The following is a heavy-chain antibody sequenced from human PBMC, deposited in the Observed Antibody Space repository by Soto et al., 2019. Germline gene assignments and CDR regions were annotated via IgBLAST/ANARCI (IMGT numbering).Heavy chain of an antibody. CDR1: GFTFSSYG. J-gene: IGHJ1*01. CDR2: IWYDGSNK. D-gene: IGHD3-3*01. V-gene: IGHV3-33*01. CDR3: ARGDFWSGHTEYFQH. Sequence: GGSLRLSCAASGFTFSSYGMHWVRQAPGKGLEWVAVIWYDGSNKYYADSVKGRFTISRDNSTNTLYLQMNSLRAEDTAVYYCARGDFWSGHTEYFQHWGQGTLVTVSS.